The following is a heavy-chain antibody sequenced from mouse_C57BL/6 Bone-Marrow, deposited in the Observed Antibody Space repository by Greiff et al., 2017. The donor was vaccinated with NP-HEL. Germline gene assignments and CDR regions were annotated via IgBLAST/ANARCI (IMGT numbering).Heavy chain of an antibody. CDR2: INPSSGYT. V-gene: IGHV1-4*01. D-gene: IGHD1-1*01. J-gene: IGHJ2*01. CDR1: GYTFTSYT. Sequence: VQLQQSGAELARPGASVKMSCKASGYTFTSYTMHWVNQRPGQGLEWIGYINPSSGYTKYNQKFKDKATLTADKSSSTAYMQLSSLTSEDSAVYYCARSSFITTVVAHFDYWGQGTTLTVSS. CDR3: ARSSFITTVVAHFDY.